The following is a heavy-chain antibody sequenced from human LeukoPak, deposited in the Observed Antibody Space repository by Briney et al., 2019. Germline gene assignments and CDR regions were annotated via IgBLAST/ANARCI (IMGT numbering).Heavy chain of an antibody. D-gene: IGHD3-3*01. CDR3: ARGYEGYLDY. CDR1: GGSFSGYY. V-gene: IGHV4-34*01. CDR2: INHIGRT. J-gene: IGHJ4*02. Sequence: SETLSLTCAVYGGSFSGYYWSWIRQPPGKGLEWIGEINHIGRTNYNPSVKSRVSMSIDTSKNQFSLKLTSMAAADTAVYYCARGYEGYLDYWGQGILVTVSS.